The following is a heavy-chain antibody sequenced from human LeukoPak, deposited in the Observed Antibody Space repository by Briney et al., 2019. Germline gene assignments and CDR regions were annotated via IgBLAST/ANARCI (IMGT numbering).Heavy chain of an antibody. CDR3: ARGRASAFDV. CDR2: TYYASKWNT. V-gene: IGHV6-1*01. Sequence: SQTLSLTCAISGDGVSTSGVAWNWVRQSPSRCLEWLGRTYYASKWNTDYAVSVKSRIVVNPDTSKNQFSLQLNSVTSEDTAVYYCARGRASAFDVWGQGTMVTVSS. CDR1: GDGVSTSGVA. D-gene: IGHD6-25*01. J-gene: IGHJ3*01.